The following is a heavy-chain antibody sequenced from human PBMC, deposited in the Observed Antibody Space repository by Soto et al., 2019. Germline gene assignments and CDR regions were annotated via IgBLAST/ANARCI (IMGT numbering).Heavy chain of an antibody. J-gene: IGHJ3*01. Sequence: PGGSLRLSCAASDFAFGSHTMAWVRQAPGKGLEWVSSISSATTYILYVDSVRGRFTISRDNAKKSLFLQMDSLTADDTAVYFCARIILTGDHWGPFDSWGQGTMVTVS. CDR2: ISSATTYI. D-gene: IGHD7-27*01. CDR1: DFAFGSHT. CDR3: ARIILTGDHWGPFDS. V-gene: IGHV3-21*01.